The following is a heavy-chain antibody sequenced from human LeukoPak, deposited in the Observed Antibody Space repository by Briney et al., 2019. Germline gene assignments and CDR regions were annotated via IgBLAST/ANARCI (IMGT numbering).Heavy chain of an antibody. V-gene: IGHV3-23*01. D-gene: IGHD6-13*01. J-gene: IGHJ4*02. CDR1: GFTFSSYA. CDR2: ISAGGGST. CDR3: AKAYGYSNRGIDY. Sequence: PGASLRLSCAASGFTFSSYAMSWVRQAPGKGLEWVSGISAGGGSTYYADSVKGRFTISRDDSKNMLYLQMNSLRVDDTAVYYCAKAYGYSNRGIDYWGQGTLVTVSS.